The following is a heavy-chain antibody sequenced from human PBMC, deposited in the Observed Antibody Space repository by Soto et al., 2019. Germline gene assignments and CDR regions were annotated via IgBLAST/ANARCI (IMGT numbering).Heavy chain of an antibody. D-gene: IGHD2-2*01. J-gene: IGHJ4*02. CDR1: GFTFSSYG. CDR2: ISYDGSNK. Sequence: PGGSLRLSCAASGFTFSSYGMHWVRQAPGKGLEWVAVISYDGSNKYYADSVKGRFTISRDNSKNTLYLQMNSLRAEDTAVYYCAKDSIGYCSSTSCYAIDYWGQGTLVTVSS. V-gene: IGHV3-30*18. CDR3: AKDSIGYCSSTSCYAIDY.